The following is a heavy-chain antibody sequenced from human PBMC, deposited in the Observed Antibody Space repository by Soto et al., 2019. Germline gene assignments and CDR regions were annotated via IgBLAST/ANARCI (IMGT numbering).Heavy chain of an antibody. V-gene: IGHV4-30-2*01. CDR3: AREMTIFGVAPGGGVDV. J-gene: IGHJ6*02. CDR2: IYQSGRT. Sequence: QLQLQESGSGLVRPSQTLSLTCVVSGVSISTSDYSWSWIRQAPGRGLEWIGSIYQSGRTYNIPSLKSRATMSLDKSKNQFSLKITSAVAADTARYYCAREMTIFGVAPGGGVDVWGQGTTVTVSS. CDR1: GVSISTSDYS. D-gene: IGHD3-3*01.